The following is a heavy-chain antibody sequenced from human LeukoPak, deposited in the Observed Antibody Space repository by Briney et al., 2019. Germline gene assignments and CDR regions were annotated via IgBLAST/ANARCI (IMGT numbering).Heavy chain of an antibody. Sequence: PGGCLRLSRAAPGFTFSSFSINSGRHGPGEGVGWGSYISCSSTTIYYADSVKGRFTISRDNAKNSLYLQMDSLGAEDTAVYYCALRRGGCSGGTCYQYFDYWGQGTLVTVSS. CDR3: ALRRGGCSGGTCYQYFDY. CDR1: GFTFSSFS. CDR2: ISCSSTTI. J-gene: IGHJ4*02. D-gene: IGHD2-15*01. V-gene: IGHV3-48*04.